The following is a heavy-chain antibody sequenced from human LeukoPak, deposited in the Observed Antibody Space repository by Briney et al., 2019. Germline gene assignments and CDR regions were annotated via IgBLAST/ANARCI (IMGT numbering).Heavy chain of an antibody. Sequence: GGSLRLSCAASGFTFSNYNMNWVRQTPGKGLEWVSSITRDSIYTFYADSVKGRFTISRDDAKNSLSLQMNSLRAEDTAVYYCARGGATRMKFDYWGQGTLVTVSS. CDR1: GFTFSNYN. CDR2: ITRDSIYT. V-gene: IGHV3-21*04. D-gene: IGHD1-26*01. J-gene: IGHJ4*02. CDR3: ARGGATRMKFDY.